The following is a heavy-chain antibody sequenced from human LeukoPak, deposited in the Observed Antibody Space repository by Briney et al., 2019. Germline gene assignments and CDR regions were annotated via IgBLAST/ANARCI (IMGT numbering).Heavy chain of an antibody. CDR2: IIPIFGTA. V-gene: IGHV1-69*13. CDR1: GGTFSSYA. Sequence: ASVKVSCKASGGTFSSYAISWVRQAPGQGLEWMGGIIPIFGTANYAQKLQGRVTITADESTSTAYMGLSSLRSEDTAVYYCARASLRYFDWLLFPFDYWGQGTLVTVSS. CDR3: ARASLRYFDWLLFPFDY. J-gene: IGHJ4*02. D-gene: IGHD3-9*01.